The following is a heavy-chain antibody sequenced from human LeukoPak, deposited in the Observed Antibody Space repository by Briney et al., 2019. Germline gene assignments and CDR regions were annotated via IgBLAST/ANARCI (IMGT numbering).Heavy chain of an antibody. CDR2: IYYSGST. CDR1: GGSISSGSYY. D-gene: IGHD3-3*01. J-gene: IGHJ6*03. Sequence: PSQTLSLTCTVSGGSISSGSYYWSWIRQPPGKGQEWIGYIYYSGSTNYNPSLKSRVTISVDTSKNQFSLKLSSVTAADTAVYYCARLGLPYYDFWSGTGGYYMDVWGKGTTVTVSS. CDR3: ARLGLPYYDFWSGTGGYYMDV. V-gene: IGHV4-61*01.